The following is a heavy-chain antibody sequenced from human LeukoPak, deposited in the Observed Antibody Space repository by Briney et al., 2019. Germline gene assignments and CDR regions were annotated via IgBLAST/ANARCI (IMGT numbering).Heavy chain of an antibody. V-gene: IGHV4-59*01. Sequence: SETLSLTCTVYGRSMSSYYWIWLRQPTGQGLVGLGYIYYSGSTNYNPSLKSRVTISVDTSKNQCSLKLSSGTAADTAVYYCARDSKVRGGFYDYWGQGTLVTVSS. CDR1: GRSMSSYY. CDR2: IYYSGST. J-gene: IGHJ4*02. CDR3: ARDSKVRGGFYDY. D-gene: IGHD3-22*01.